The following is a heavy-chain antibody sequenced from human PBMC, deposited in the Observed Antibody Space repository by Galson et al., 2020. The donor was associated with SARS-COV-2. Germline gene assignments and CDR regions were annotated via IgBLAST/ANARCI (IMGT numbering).Heavy chain of an antibody. D-gene: IGHD3-3*01. CDR1: GFTFSRYA. V-gene: IGHV3-30*04. J-gene: IGHJ4*02. CDR2: ISYDGADK. CDR3: AKEGPNYDFWSGSSWSTDY. Sequence: TGGSLRLSCAASGFTFSRYAMHWVRQAPGKGLEWVAGISYDGADKSYADSVKGRFTISRDNSKNTLYLQMNSLRREDTAVYYCAKEGPNYDFWSGSSWSTDYWCQGTLVTVSS.